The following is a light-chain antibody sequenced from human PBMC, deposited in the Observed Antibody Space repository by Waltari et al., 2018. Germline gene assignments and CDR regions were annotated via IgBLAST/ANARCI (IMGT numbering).Light chain of an antibody. CDR1: HRFYIN. V-gene: IGKV1-39*01. CDR2: AAS. CDR3: QQSVSTLRT. J-gene: IGKJ1*01. Sequence: TCRASHRFYINLSWFQQKPGEAPKPLIYAASSLRSGAPSMFSDSGSGTDFTHIISSLQPEDCATFFCQQSVSTLRTFGQGTRVE.